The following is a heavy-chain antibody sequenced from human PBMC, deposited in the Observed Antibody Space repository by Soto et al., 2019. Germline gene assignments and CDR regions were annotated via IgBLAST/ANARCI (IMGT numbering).Heavy chain of an antibody. V-gene: IGHV4-59*12. J-gene: IGHJ6*02. CDR2: FYPSGRT. CDR3: AREEVLAVAGKEYYYYGMDV. CDR1: GASISDYY. Sequence: SETLSLTCTVSGASISDYYWSWIRQSPGKGLDWIGYFYPSGRTDYSPSLKSRVTISVDTSKNQFSLKLSSVTAADTAVYYCAREEVLAVAGKEYYYYGMDVWGQGTTVTVSS. D-gene: IGHD6-19*01.